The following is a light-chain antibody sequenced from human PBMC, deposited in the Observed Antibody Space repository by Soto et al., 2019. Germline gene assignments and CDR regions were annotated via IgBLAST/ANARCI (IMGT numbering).Light chain of an antibody. CDR3: QRRSNWPRGLT. Sequence: EIVLTQSPATLSLSPGERATLSCRASQSVSSYLAWYQQKPGQAPRLLIYDASNRATGIPARFSGSGSGTDFTLTISSLEPEDFAVDYCQRRSNWPRGLTFGGGTKVEIK. J-gene: IGKJ4*01. CDR1: QSVSSY. CDR2: DAS. V-gene: IGKV3-11*01.